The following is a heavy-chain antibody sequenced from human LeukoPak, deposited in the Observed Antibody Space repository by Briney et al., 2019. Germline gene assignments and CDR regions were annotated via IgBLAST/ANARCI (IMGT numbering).Heavy chain of an antibody. D-gene: IGHD3-10*02. CDR3: AELGITMIGGV. CDR2: ISSSGSTI. Sequence: GGSLRLSCAASGFTFSSYEMNWVRQAPGKGLEWVSYISSSGSTIYYADSVKGRFTISRDNAKNSLYLQMNSLRAEDTAVYYSAELGITMIGGVWGKGTTVTISS. V-gene: IGHV3-48*03. J-gene: IGHJ6*04. CDR1: GFTFSSYE.